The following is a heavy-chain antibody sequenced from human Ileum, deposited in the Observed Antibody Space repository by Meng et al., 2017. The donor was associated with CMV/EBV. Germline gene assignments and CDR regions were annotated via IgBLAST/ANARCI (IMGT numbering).Heavy chain of an antibody. CDR3: AKESVAGDY. Sequence: GLVGEAGGGVGQPGGSLRLSWAASGFAFSGYGMHWVRQAPGRGLEWVAFIQYDGSNKYNVDSVKGRFTISRDNSKSMLYLQMNSLRAEDTAIYYCAKESVAGDYWGRGTLVTVSS. CDR1: GFAFSGYG. J-gene: IGHJ4*02. V-gene: IGHV3-30*02. CDR2: IQYDGSNK. D-gene: IGHD6-19*01.